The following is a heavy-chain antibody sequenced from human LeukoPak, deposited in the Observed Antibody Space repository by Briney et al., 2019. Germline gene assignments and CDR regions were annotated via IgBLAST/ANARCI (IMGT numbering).Heavy chain of an antibody. V-gene: IGHV1-2*02. J-gene: IGHJ4*02. CDR1: GYTFTGYY. Sequence: ASVKVSCKASGYTFTGYYMHWVRQAPGQGLEWMGWINPNSGGTNYAQKFQGRVTMTRDTSISTAYMELSRLRSDDTAVYYCARDPLGLRYCSSTSCYTPNFDYWGQGTLVTVSS. CDR3: ARDPLGLRYCSSTSCYTPNFDY. CDR2: INPNSGGT. D-gene: IGHD2-2*02.